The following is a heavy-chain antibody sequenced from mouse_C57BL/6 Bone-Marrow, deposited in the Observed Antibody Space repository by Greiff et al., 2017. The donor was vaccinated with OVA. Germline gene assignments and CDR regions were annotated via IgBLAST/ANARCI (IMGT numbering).Heavy chain of an antibody. V-gene: IGHV1-26*01. D-gene: IGHD2-3*01. CDR2: INPNNGGT. J-gene: IGHJ3*01. CDR1: GYTFTDYY. Sequence: EVQLQQSGPELVKPGASVKISCKASGYTFTDYYMNWVKQSHGKSLEWIGDINPNNGGTSYNQKFKGKATLTVDKSSSTAYMELRSLTSEDSAVYYCAIIYDGYWFAYWGQGTLVTVSA. CDR3: AIIYDGYWFAY.